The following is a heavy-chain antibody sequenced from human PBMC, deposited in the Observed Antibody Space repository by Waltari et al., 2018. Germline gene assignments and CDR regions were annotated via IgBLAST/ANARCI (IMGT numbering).Heavy chain of an antibody. CDR3: ARARAGGVADFDY. V-gene: IGHV4-59*01. J-gene: IGHJ4*02. CDR2: IYYSGSP. D-gene: IGHD3-3*01. Sequence: QVQLQESGPGLVKPSETLSLTCTVSGGSITNYSWSWIPQPPGKGLEWIGYIYYSGSPNYNPSLESRVTISVDRSKNQFSLKVNSVTAADTAVYYCARARAGGVADFDYWGQGTLVTVSS. CDR1: GGSITNYS.